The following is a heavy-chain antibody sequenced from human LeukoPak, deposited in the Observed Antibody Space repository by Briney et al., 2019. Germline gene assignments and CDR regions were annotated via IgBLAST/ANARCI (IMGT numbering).Heavy chain of an antibody. CDR2: ISYSGST. CDR1: GGSISSYY. D-gene: IGHD1-26*01. J-gene: IGHJ5*02. CDR3: ARDLVGGTTRSDP. Sequence: SETLSLTCTVSGGSISSYYWSWIRQPPGKGLEWIGYISYSGSTNFNPSLKSRVTISVDTSKNQFSLKLSSVTAADTAVYYCARDLVGGTTRSDPWGRGSLVTVSS. V-gene: IGHV4-59*01.